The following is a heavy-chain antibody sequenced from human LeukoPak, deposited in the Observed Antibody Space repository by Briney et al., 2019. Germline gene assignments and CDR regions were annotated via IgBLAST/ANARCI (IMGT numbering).Heavy chain of an antibody. J-gene: IGHJ4*02. Sequence: PSETLSLTCSVSSGSISSNSYYWGWIRQPPGMGLEWIASFYFSGSTYYNPSLKSRVTIYVHTSKNRVSLNLNSVTAADTAVYYCARQSDYGFDYWGQGTLVTVSS. CDR1: SGSISSNSYY. CDR2: FYFSGST. V-gene: IGHV4-39*01. D-gene: IGHD4-17*01. CDR3: ARQSDYGFDY.